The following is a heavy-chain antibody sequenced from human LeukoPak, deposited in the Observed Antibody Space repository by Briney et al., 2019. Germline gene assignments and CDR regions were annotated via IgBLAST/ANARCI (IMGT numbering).Heavy chain of an antibody. V-gene: IGHV3-23*01. CDR2: LGVSVSGYGGST. CDR3: ANRPPSAARLYYFDY. Sequence: GGSLRLSCAASGFTFSRYAMSWVRQAPGKGLEWVSALGVSVSGYGGSTYYADSVKGRFTISRDNSKNTLYLRMNSLRAEDTAVYYCANRPPSAARLYYFDYWGQGTLVTVSS. CDR1: GFTFSRYA. D-gene: IGHD2-15*01. J-gene: IGHJ4*02.